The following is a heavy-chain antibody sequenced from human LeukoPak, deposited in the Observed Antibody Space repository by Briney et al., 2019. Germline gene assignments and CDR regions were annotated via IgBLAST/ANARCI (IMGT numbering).Heavy chain of an antibody. CDR2: ISGTGNNK. D-gene: IGHD1-26*01. CDR1: GFTFSSYA. V-gene: IGHV3-48*04. J-gene: IGHJ4*02. Sequence: GGSLRLSCAASGFTFSSYAMSWVRQAPGKGLEWVSYISGTGNNKYYADSVKGRFTISRDNDQNSLYLQMSSLRAEDTAMYYCARDYSESEYFFDYWGQGSLVAVSS. CDR3: ARDYSESEYFFDY.